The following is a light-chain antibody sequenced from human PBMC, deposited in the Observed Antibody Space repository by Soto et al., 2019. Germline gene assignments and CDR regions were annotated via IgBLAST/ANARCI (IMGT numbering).Light chain of an antibody. CDR1: QSVSSSY. CDR3: QQYGSSPWT. J-gene: IGKJ1*01. CDR2: GVS. Sequence: PGERATLSCRASQSVSSSYLAWYQQKPGQAPRLLIYGVSSRATGIPDRFSGSGSGTDFTLTISRLEPEDFAVYYCQQYGSSPWTFGQGTKVEIK. V-gene: IGKV3-20*01.